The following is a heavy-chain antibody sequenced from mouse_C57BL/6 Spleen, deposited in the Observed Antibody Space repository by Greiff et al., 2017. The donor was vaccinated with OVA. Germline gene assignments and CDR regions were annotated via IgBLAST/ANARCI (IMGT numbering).Heavy chain of an antibody. V-gene: IGHV5-9*01. Sequence: EVKLVESGGGLVKPGGSLKLSCAASGFTFSSYTMSWVRQTPEKRLEWVATISGGGGNTYYPDSVKGRFTISRDNAKNTLYLQMSSLRSEDTALYYCARPIYYGNYGYAMDYWGQGTSVTVSS. CDR3: ARPIYYGNYGYAMDY. CDR1: GFTFSSYT. J-gene: IGHJ4*01. D-gene: IGHD2-1*01. CDR2: ISGGGGNT.